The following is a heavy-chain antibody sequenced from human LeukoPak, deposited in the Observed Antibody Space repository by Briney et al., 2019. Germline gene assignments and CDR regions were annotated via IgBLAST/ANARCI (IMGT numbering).Heavy chain of an antibody. Sequence: GASVKVSCKASGYTFTSYDINWVRQATGQGLEWMGWMNPNSGNTGYAQKFQGRVTMTRNTSISTAYMELSSLRSEDTAVYYCARESGVVAATVFIYYFDYWGQGTLVTVSS. V-gene: IGHV1-8*01. CDR1: GYTFTSYD. CDR3: ARESGVVAATVFIYYFDY. D-gene: IGHD2-15*01. CDR2: MNPNSGNT. J-gene: IGHJ4*02.